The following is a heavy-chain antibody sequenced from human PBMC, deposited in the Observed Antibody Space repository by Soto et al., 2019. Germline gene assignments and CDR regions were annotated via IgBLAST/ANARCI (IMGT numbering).Heavy chain of an antibody. CDR1: GYTFTSYG. CDR2: ISAYNGNT. V-gene: IGHV1-18*01. D-gene: IGHD3-16*02. CDR3: ARAWNYDYIWGSYPTPYYYYMDV. J-gene: IGHJ6*03. Sequence: QVKLVQSGAEVKKPGASVKVSCKASGYTFTSYGISWVRQAPGQGLEWMGWISAYNGNTNYAQKLQGRVTMTTDTSTSTAYMELRSLRSDDTAVYYCARAWNYDYIWGSYPTPYYYYMDVWGKGTTVTVSS.